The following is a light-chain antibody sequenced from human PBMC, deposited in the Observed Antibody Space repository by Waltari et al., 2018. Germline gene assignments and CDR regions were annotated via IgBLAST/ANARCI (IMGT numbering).Light chain of an antibody. CDR2: AAS. Sequence: DIQLTQSPSFLSASVGDRVTITCRASQDISHYLAWYHLRPEKAPKLLIYAASTLQGGVPSRCSCSGSETDFTLTISSLQPEDFATYYCEHFNNYPLTFGGGTKVEIK. CDR3: EHFNNYPLT. CDR1: QDISHY. V-gene: IGKV1-9*01. J-gene: IGKJ4*01.